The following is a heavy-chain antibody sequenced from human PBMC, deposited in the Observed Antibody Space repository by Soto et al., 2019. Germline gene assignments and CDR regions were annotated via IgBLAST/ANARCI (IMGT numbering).Heavy chain of an antibody. CDR2: IYPGDSDT. D-gene: IGHD2-2*01. CDR1: RYSFTSYW. V-gene: IGHV5-51*01. CDR3: ARVVYSSTTRQYYYGRDV. J-gene: IGHJ6*02. Sequence: VESLKISCKVSRYSFTSYWIGWVRQMPGKVLEWMGIIYPGDSDTRYSPSFQGQVTISADKSISTAYLQWSSLKASDTAMYYCARVVYSSTTRQYYYGRDVWRQGTTVRVCS.